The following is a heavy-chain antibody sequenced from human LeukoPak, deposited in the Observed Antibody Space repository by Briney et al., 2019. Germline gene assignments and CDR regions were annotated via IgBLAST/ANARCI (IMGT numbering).Heavy chain of an antibody. CDR3: ASSVWGSYRYFDY. CDR2: ISSSSSSI. CDR1: GFTLSSYS. J-gene: IGHJ4*02. D-gene: IGHD3-16*02. Sequence: PGGSLRLSCAASGFTLSSYSMNWVRHAPGKELEWVSSISSSSSSIYYADSVKGRFTISRDNAKNSLYLQMNSLRAEDTAVYYCASSVWGSYRYFDYWGQGTLVTVSS. V-gene: IGHV3-21*01.